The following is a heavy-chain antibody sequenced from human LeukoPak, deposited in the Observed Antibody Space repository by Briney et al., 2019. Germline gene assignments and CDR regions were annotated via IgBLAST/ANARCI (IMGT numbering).Heavy chain of an antibody. CDR1: GGSTDRSSYY. J-gene: IGHJ4*02. Sequence: PSETLSLTCTVSGGSTDRSSYYWGWIRQPPGKGLEWIGSIYYSGNTYYNSSLKSRITISVNTTKNQVALKLSSVTAADTAVYYCARVFGYNYGYGYFDYWGQGTLVTVSS. CDR2: IYYSGNT. CDR3: ARVFGYNYGYGYFDY. V-gene: IGHV4-39*01. D-gene: IGHD5-18*01.